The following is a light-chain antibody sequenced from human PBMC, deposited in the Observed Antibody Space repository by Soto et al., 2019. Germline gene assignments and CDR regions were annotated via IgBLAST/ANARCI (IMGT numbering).Light chain of an antibody. CDR3: SSHTSGSTRV. Sequence: QSALTQPASVSGSPGQSIAISCTGTFSDVGGYDYVSWYQQHPDKAPKLMIYEVTKRPSGVSNRFSGSKSGNTASLTISGLQPEDEADYYCSSHTSGSTRVLGSGTKLTVL. CDR2: EVT. J-gene: IGLJ1*01. V-gene: IGLV2-14*01. CDR1: FSDVGGYDY.